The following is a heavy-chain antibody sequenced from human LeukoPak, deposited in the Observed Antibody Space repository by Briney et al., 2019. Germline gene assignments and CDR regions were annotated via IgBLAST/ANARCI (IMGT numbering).Heavy chain of an antibody. V-gene: IGHV3-23*01. Sequence: PGGSLRLSCAASGFTFSSYAMSWVRQAPGKGLEWVSAISGSGGSTYYADSVKGRFTISRDNSKNTLYLQMNSLRAEDTAVYYCAKEGKDVYSNYGLGPLDYWGQGTLVTVSS. CDR2: ISGSGGST. CDR1: GFTFSSYA. D-gene: IGHD4-11*01. J-gene: IGHJ4*02. CDR3: AKEGKDVYSNYGLGPLDY.